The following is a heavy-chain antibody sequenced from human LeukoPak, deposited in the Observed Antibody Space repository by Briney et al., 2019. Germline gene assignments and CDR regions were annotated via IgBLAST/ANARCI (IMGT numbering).Heavy chain of an antibody. CDR3: ARRIAAAGTYGFDY. CDR1: GFTLSSYA. CDR2: ISGSGGST. V-gene: IGHV3-23*01. Sequence: PGGSLRLSCAASGFTLSSYAMSWVRQAPGKGLEWVSAISGSGGSTYYADSVKGRFTISRDNSKNTLYLQMDSLRAEDTSVYFCARRIAAAGTYGFDYWGQGTLVTVSS. J-gene: IGHJ4*02. D-gene: IGHD6-13*01.